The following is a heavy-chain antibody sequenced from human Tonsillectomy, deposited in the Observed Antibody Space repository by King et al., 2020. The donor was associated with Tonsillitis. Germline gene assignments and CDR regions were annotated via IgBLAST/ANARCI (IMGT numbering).Heavy chain of an antibody. Sequence: QLQESGPGLVKPSQTLSLTCTVSGGSISSGDYYWAWICQPPGKGLEWSGYIYYSGSTYYHPPLKSPGTISMDTSKNQFSLKLRPVTAADTAVYYCASLSITMIRGVTDYWGQGTLVTVSS. CDR1: GGSISSGDYY. V-gene: IGHV4-30-4*01. J-gene: IGHJ4*02. CDR2: IYYSGST. CDR3: ASLSITMIRGVTDY. D-gene: IGHD3-10*01.